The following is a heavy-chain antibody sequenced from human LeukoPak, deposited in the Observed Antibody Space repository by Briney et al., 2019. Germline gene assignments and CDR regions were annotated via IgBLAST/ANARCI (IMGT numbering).Heavy chain of an antibody. Sequence: PSETLSLTCTVSGGSISSYYGSWIRQPPGKGLEWIGYIYYSGSTNYNPSLKSRVTISVDTSNNQFSLKLSSVTAADTAVYYCARGPPGGQFDPWGQGTLITVSS. D-gene: IGHD3-10*01. CDR2: IYYSGST. V-gene: IGHV4-59*01. CDR1: GGSISSYY. CDR3: ARGPPGGQFDP. J-gene: IGHJ5*02.